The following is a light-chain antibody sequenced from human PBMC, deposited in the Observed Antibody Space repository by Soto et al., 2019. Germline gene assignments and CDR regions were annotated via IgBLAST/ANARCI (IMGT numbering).Light chain of an antibody. CDR2: EGS. CDR3: CSYAGSRTLV. V-gene: IGLV2-23*01. Sequence: QSALTQPASVSGSPGQSITISCTGTSSDVGSYSLVSWYQQYPGKAPKLMIYEGSKWPSGVSNRFSGSKSGNTASLTISGLQAEDEADYYCCSYAGSRTLVLGGGTKLTVL. CDR1: SSDVGSYSL. J-gene: IGLJ2*01.